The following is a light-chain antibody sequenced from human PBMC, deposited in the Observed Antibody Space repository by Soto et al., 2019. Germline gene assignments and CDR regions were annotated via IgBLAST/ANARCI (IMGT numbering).Light chain of an antibody. J-gene: IGKJ1*01. Sequence: EIVMTQSPATLSVSPGERATLSCRASLSVSRNLAWYQQKPGQAPRLLIFDASTRATGIPARFSGSGSETEFTLTITSLQSEDFAVYYCQQYNAWPRTFGQGTKVEIK. CDR2: DAS. CDR1: LSVSRN. CDR3: QQYNAWPRT. V-gene: IGKV3-15*01.